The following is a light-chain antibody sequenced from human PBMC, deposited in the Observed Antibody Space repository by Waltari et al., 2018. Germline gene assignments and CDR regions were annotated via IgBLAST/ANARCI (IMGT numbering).Light chain of an antibody. V-gene: IGKV4-1*01. CDR3: QQYDSPPWT. Sequence: DIVLTQSPDSLAVSLGDRSTINCKSSQTILHNPNNNYNLAWYQQKQGQPPKLLIYWASTRESGVPDRFSGSGSGTDFTLTISSLQAEDVAVYYCQQYDSPPWTFGQGTKVEI. CDR1: QTILHNPNNNYN. CDR2: WAS. J-gene: IGKJ1*01.